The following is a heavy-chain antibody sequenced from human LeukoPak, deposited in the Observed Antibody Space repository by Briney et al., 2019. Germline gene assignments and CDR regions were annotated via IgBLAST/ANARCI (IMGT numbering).Heavy chain of an antibody. CDR3: AKDPDYGDYGYYYMDV. J-gene: IGHJ6*03. Sequence: GGSLRLSCAASGFTFSTYWMHWVRQAPGKGLEWVAFIRYDGSNKYYADSVKGRFTISRDNSKNTLYLQMNSLRAEDTAVYYCAKDPDYGDYGYYYMDVWGKGTTVTISS. CDR1: GFTFSTYW. V-gene: IGHV3-30*02. CDR2: IRYDGSNK. D-gene: IGHD4-17*01.